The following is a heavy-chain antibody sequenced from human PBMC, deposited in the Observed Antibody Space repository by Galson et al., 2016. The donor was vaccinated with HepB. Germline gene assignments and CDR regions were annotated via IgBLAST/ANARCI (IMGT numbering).Heavy chain of an antibody. CDR3: AKDVSYYGSGPGAHFDY. J-gene: IGHJ4*02. Sequence: SLRLSCAASGFAFTSYAMRWVRQAPGKGLEWVSGISGNGGRTYYADSVSGRFIISRDNSKDTLYLDMYSLRAEDTALYYCAKDVSYYGSGPGAHFDYWGQGTLVTVFS. D-gene: IGHD3-10*01. CDR2: ISGNGGRT. CDR1: GFAFTSYA. V-gene: IGHV3-23*01.